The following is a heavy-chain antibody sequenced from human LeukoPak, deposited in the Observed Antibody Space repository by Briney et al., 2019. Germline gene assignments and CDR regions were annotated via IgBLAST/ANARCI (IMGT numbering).Heavy chain of an antibody. D-gene: IGHD3-9*01. J-gene: IGHJ4*02. CDR1: GYTFTSYG. CDR3: ARAGTYPRTYYDILTGADPPYFDY. Sequence: ASVKVSCKASGYTFTSYGISWVRQAPGQGLERMGWISAYNGNINYAQKLQGRVTMTTDTSTSTAYMELRSPRSDDTAVYYCARAGTYPRTYYDILTGADPPYFDYWGQGTLVTVSS. V-gene: IGHV1-18*01. CDR2: ISAYNGNI.